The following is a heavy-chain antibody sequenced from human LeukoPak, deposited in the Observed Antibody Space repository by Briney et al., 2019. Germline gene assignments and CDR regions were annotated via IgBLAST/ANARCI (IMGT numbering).Heavy chain of an antibody. Sequence: SSQTLSLTCTVSGGSISSGGYYWSWIRQHPGKGLEWIGYIYYSGSTYYNPSLKSRVTISVDTSKNQFSLNLRSVTAADTAVYYCAGDCSSVSCNLPVDYWGQGTLVIVSS. CDR2: IYYSGST. V-gene: IGHV4-31*03. CDR1: GGSISSGGYY. D-gene: IGHD2-2*01. J-gene: IGHJ4*02. CDR3: AGDCSSVSCNLPVDY.